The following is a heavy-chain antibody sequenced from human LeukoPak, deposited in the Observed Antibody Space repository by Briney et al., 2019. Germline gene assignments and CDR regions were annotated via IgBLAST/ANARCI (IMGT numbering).Heavy chain of an antibody. Sequence: GGSLRLSCAASGFTFSSYSMNWVRQAPGKGLEGVSYISSSSSTIYYADSVKGRFTISRDNAKNSLYLQMNSLRAEDTAVYYCAREGGYSSGWYYFDYWGQGTLVTVSS. D-gene: IGHD6-19*01. CDR1: GFTFSSYS. CDR3: AREGGYSSGWYYFDY. V-gene: IGHV3-48*01. J-gene: IGHJ4*02. CDR2: ISSSSSTI.